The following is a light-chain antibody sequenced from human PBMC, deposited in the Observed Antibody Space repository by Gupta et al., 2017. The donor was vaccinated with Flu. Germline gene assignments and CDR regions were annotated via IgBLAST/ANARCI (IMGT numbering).Light chain of an antibody. CDR3: QQRYRPPA. CDR1: QSISSY. V-gene: IGKV1-39*01. CDR2: AAS. J-gene: IGKJ5*01. Sequence: DIQMTQSPSSLSASVGDRVTITCRASQSISSYLNWYQQKPGKAPKHLIYAASSLQSGVPSRFSGSGSGTDFTLTISSLQPEDFATYYCQQRYRPPAFGQGTRLEIK.